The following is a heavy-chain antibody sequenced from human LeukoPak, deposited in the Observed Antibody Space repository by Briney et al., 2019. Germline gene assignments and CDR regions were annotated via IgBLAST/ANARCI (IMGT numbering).Heavy chain of an antibody. D-gene: IGHD6-13*01. J-gene: IGHJ4*02. Sequence: ASVKVSCKASGYTFTSYYMHWVRQAPGQGLEWMGIINPSGGSTTYAQKFQGRVTMTRDTSTSTVYMELSSLRSEDTAVYYCARGDSSSWYGPLFDYWGQGTLVTVSS. CDR2: INPSGGST. V-gene: IGHV1-46*01. CDR3: ARGDSSSWYGPLFDY. CDR1: GYTFTSYY.